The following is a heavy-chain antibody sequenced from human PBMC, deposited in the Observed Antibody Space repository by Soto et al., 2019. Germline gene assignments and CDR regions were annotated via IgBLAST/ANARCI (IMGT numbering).Heavy chain of an antibody. D-gene: IGHD6-19*01. CDR2: INHSGST. CDR3: AMKYSSGWYDFDY. CDR1: GGSFSGYY. Sequence: SETLSLTCAVYGGSFSGYYWSWIRQPPGKGLEWIGEINHSGSTNYNPSLKSRVTISVDTSKNQFSLKLSSVTAADTAVYYCAMKYSSGWYDFDYWGQGTLVTVSS. V-gene: IGHV4-34*01. J-gene: IGHJ4*02.